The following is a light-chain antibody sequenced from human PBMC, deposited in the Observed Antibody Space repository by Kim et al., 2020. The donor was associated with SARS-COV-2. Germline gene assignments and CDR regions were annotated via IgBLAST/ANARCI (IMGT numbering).Light chain of an antibody. Sequence: ELTQPPSASGTPGQRVTISCSGSSSNIGSNYVYWYQQLPGTAPKLLIYRNNQRPSGVPDRYSGSKSGTSASLAISGRRSEDEADYYCAAWDDSLSGWVFGGGTKLTVL. CDR3: AAWDDSLSGWV. CDR2: RNN. J-gene: IGLJ3*02. CDR1: SSNIGSNY. V-gene: IGLV1-47*01.